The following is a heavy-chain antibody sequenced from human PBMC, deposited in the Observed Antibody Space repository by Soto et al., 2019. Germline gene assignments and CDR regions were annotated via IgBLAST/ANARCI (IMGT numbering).Heavy chain of an antibody. CDR2: MSGSGGST. CDR3: EKGSLGDSLTGYYVPDAPFDY. CDR1: GFTFSDYA. Sequence: EVQVLESGGGLVQPGGSLRLSCAASGFTFSDYAMSWVRQAPGKGLEWVSVMSGSGGSTYYADSVKGRFTISRDDSKNTKYLKMNSLRAEDTGIYYCEKGSLGDSLTGYYVPDAPFDYWGQGTLVTVSS. D-gene: IGHD3-9*01. V-gene: IGHV3-23*01. J-gene: IGHJ4*02.